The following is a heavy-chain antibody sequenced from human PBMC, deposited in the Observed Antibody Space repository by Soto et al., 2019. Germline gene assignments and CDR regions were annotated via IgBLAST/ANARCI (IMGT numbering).Heavy chain of an antibody. J-gene: IGHJ1*01. Sequence: GGSLRLSCAASGFTFSSYSMNWVRQAPGKGLEWVSSISSSSSYIYYADSVKGRFTISRDNAKNSLYLQMNSLRAEDTAVYYCARDLRFSFSRSWPNFQHWGQGTLVTVSS. CDR1: GFTFSSYS. V-gene: IGHV3-21*01. CDR3: ARDLRFSFSRSWPNFQH. CDR2: ISSSSSYI. D-gene: IGHD6-13*01.